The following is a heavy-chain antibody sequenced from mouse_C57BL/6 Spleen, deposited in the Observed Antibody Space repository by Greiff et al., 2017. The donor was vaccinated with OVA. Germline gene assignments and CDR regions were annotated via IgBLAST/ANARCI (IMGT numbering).Heavy chain of an antibody. D-gene: IGHD1-1*01. CDR2: ISSGSSTI. Sequence: EVKLVESGGGLVKPGGSLKLSCAASGFTFSDYGMHWVRQAPEKGLEWVAYISSGSSTIYYADTVKGRFTISRDNAKNTLFLQLTSLRSEDTPMCDCARRGYGSRSYNAMDYWGQGTSLTVSS. CDR1: GFTFSDYG. CDR3: ARRGYGSRSYNAMDY. J-gene: IGHJ4*01. V-gene: IGHV5-17*01.